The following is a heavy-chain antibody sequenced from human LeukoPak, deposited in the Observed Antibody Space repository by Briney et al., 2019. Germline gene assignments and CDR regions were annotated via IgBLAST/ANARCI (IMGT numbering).Heavy chain of an antibody. CDR2: IRYDGSNE. CDR3: AKDTGRDFDY. Sequence: SGGSLRLSCAASGFTFSSYGMHWVRQAPGKWLEWVAFIRYDGSNEYYADSVQGRFTISRDNSKNTLDLQMNSLRAEDTAVYYCAKDTGRDFDYWGQGTLVTVSS. D-gene: IGHD2-8*02. V-gene: IGHV3-30*02. J-gene: IGHJ4*02. CDR1: GFTFSSYG.